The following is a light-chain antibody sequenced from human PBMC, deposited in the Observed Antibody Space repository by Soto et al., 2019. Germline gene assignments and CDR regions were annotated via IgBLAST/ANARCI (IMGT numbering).Light chain of an antibody. J-gene: IGKJ5*01. Sequence: EIVLTQSPGTLSLSPGERATLSCRASQSVSSTYLAWYQQKPGQAPRLLIYGASNRATGIPDRFSGSGSGTDFTLTISRLETEDFAVFYCQQYGTSEIIFGQGTRLEI. CDR2: GAS. V-gene: IGKV3-20*01. CDR3: QQYGTSEII. CDR1: QSVSSTY.